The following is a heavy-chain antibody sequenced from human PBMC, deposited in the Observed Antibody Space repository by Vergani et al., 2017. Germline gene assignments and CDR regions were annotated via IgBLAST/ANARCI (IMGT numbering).Heavy chain of an antibody. V-gene: IGHV4-59*01. CDR2: IYYSGST. Sequence: QVQLQESGPGLVKPSETLSLTCTVSGGSISSYYWSWIRQPPGKGLEWIGYIYYSGSTNYNPSLKSRVTISVDTSKNQFSLKLSSVTAADTAVYYCAGGSSWYVYYFDYWGQGTLVTVSS. J-gene: IGHJ4*02. CDR3: AGGSSWYVYYFDY. D-gene: IGHD6-13*01. CDR1: GGSISSYY.